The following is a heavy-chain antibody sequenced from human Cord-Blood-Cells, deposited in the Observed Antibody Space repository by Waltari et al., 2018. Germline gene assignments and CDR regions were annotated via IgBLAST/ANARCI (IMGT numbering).Heavy chain of an antibody. CDR1: GGSFSGYY. D-gene: IGHD3-3*01. J-gene: IGHJ6*02. Sequence: QVQLQQWGAGLLKPSETLSLTCAVYGGSFSGYYWSWIRRPPGKGLEWIGEINHSGSTNYNPSLKSRVTISVDTSKNQFSLKLSSVTAADTAVYYCARGGVLEWLLYGSYYYYGMDVWGQGPRSPSP. V-gene: IGHV4-34*01. CDR3: ARGGVLEWLLYGSYYYYGMDV. CDR2: INHSGST.